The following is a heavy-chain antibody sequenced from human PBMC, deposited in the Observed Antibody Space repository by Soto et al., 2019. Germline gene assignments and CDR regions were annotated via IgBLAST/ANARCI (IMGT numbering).Heavy chain of an antibody. Sequence: GGSLRLSCAASGFTFSSYDMSWVRQAPGKGLEWVSAISGSGGSAFYADSVKGRFTISRDNSKNTLYVQMNSLRSEDTAIYYCAKDQAFDYWGQGTLVTVSS. J-gene: IGHJ4*02. CDR3: AKDQAFDY. CDR2: ISGSGGSA. V-gene: IGHV3-23*01. CDR1: GFTFSSYD.